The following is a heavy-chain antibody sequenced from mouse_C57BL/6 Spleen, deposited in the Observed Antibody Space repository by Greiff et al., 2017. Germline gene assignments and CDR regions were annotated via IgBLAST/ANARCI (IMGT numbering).Heavy chain of an antibody. CDR2: IDPETGGS. Sequence: VKLVESGAELVRPGASVTLSCKASGYTFTDYEMHWVKQTPVHGLEWIGAIDPETGGSAYNQKFTGKAILTADKSSSPAYMELGRLTSEDSAVYYCTSFYYGKIADWGQGTMVTVSA. V-gene: IGHV1-15*01. CDR3: TSFYYGKIAD. CDR1: GYTFTDYE. J-gene: IGHJ3*01. D-gene: IGHD2-1*01.